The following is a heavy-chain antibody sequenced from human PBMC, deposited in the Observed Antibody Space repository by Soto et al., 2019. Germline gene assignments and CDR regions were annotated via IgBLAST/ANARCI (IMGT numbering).Heavy chain of an antibody. CDR1: GGSISSGDYY. Sequence: PSETLSLTCTVSGGSISSGDYYWSWIRQPPGKGLEWIGYIYYSGSTYYNPSLKSRVTISVDTSKNQFSLKLSSVTAADTAVYYCARVSSLLFNWFDPWGQGTLVTVS. CDR3: ARVSSLLFNWFDP. V-gene: IGHV4-30-4*01. J-gene: IGHJ5*02. CDR2: IYYSGST. D-gene: IGHD2-21*02.